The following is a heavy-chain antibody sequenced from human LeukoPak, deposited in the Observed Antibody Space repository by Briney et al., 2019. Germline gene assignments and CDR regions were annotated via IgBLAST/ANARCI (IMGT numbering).Heavy chain of an antibody. CDR1: GYTFTNNY. CDR2: IYPRDGST. J-gene: IGHJ4*02. V-gene: IGHV1-46*01. CDR3: ARGQEGFDY. Sequence: ASVKVSCKASGYTFTNNYLHWVRQAPGQGLEWMGMIYPRDGSTSYAQNFQGRVTVTRDTSTTTVHMELRGLRSEDTAVYYCARGQEGFDYWGQGTVVTVSS.